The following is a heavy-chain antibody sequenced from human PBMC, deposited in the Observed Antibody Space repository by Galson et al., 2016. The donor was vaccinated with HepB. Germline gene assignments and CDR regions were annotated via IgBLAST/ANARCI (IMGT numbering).Heavy chain of an antibody. J-gene: IGHJ4*02. CDR2: IYSVGTP. Sequence: SLRLSCAASGFTVGNNFMSWVRQAPGKGLEWVSLIYSVGTPHYADSVKGRFTMSSDSYKNTLYLQMNGLSADDTAVYFCARDPGGGPTHGYWGQGTLVTVSS. CDR3: ARDPGGGPTHGY. D-gene: IGHD3-16*01. V-gene: IGHV3-66*01. CDR1: GFTVGNNF.